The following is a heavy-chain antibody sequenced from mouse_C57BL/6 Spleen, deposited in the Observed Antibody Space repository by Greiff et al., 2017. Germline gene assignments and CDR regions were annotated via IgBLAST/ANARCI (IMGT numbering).Heavy chain of an antibody. D-gene: IGHD1-1*01. CDR1: GYAFSSSW. CDR3: ARGTTVVDY. CDR2: IYPGDGDT. V-gene: IGHV1-82*01. J-gene: IGHJ2*01. Sequence: QVQLQQSGPELVKPGASVKISCKASGYAFSSSWMNWVKQRPGTGLEWIGRIYPGDGDTNYNGKFKGKATLTADKSSSTAYMQLSSLTSEDSAVYFCARGTTVVDYWGQGTTLTVSS.